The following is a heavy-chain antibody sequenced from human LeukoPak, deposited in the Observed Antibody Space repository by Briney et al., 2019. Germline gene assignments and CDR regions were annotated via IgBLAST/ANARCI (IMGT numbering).Heavy chain of an antibody. CDR3: AADGDILTGYYKFDY. CDR2: IVVDSGKT. V-gene: IGHV1-58*01. CDR1: GFTFSSSA. Sequence: GASVKVSCKASGFTFSSSAVQWVRQARGQRLEWIGWIVVDSGKTNYAQKSQERVTITRDMSTSTAYMELSSLRSEDTAVYYCAADGDILTGYYKFDYWGQGTLVTVSS. D-gene: IGHD3-9*01. J-gene: IGHJ4*02.